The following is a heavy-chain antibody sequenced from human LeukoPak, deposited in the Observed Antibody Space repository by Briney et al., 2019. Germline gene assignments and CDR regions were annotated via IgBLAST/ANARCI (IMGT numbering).Heavy chain of an antibody. Sequence: GGSLRLSCAAPGFTFSSYSMNWVRQAPGKGLEWVSYINSSSSTIYYADSVKGRFTISRDNAKNSLYLQMNSLRAEDTALYYCAKDRGVSAVAGSLWDYWGQGTLVTVSS. V-gene: IGHV3-48*01. CDR3: AKDRGVSAVAGSLWDY. J-gene: IGHJ4*02. CDR2: INSSSSTI. CDR1: GFTFSSYS. D-gene: IGHD6-19*01.